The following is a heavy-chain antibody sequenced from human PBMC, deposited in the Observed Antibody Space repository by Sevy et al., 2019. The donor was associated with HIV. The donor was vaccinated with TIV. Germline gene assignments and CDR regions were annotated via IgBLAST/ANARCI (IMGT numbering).Heavy chain of an antibody. D-gene: IGHD2-8*02. CDR3: ARAVLSWYYMDV. V-gene: IGHV4-31*03. Sequence: SETLSLTCTVSGGSINSGAHYWSWIRQHPGKGLEWIGYVYYTGSSYYNPSLKSRVTISVDTSKNQFSLKLSSVTAADTAVYYCARAVLSWYYMDVWGKGTTVTVSS. CDR2: VYYTGSS. CDR1: GGSINSGAHY. J-gene: IGHJ6*03.